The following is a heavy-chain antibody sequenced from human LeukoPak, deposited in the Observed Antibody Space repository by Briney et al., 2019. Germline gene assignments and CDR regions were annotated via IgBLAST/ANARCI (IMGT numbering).Heavy chain of an antibody. V-gene: IGHV4-34*01. Sequence: SETLSLTCAVYGGSFSGYYWSWIRQPPGKGLEWIGEINHSGSTNYNPSLKSRVTISVDTSKNQFPLKLSSVTAADTAVYYCARMTTVTTGYFDYWGQGTLVTVSS. CDR1: GGSFSGYY. CDR3: ARMTTVTTGYFDY. CDR2: INHSGST. D-gene: IGHD4-17*01. J-gene: IGHJ4*02.